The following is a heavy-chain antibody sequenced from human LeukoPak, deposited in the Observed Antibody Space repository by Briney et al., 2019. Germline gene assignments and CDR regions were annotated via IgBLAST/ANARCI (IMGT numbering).Heavy chain of an antibody. CDR1: GYTFTSYA. V-gene: IGHV1-3*01. D-gene: IGHD3-22*01. J-gene: IGHJ4*02. Sequence: GASVKVSCKASGYTFTSYAMHWVRQAPGQRLEWMGWISAGNGNTKYSQKFQGRVTITRDTSASTAYMELSSLRSEDTAVYYCAREGYYDSSGYYFWGQGTLVTVSS. CDR2: ISAGNGNT. CDR3: AREGYYDSSGYYF.